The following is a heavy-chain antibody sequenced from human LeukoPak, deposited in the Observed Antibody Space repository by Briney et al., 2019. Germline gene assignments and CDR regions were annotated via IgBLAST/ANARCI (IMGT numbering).Heavy chain of an antibody. V-gene: IGHV3-21*01. D-gene: IGHD6-19*01. CDR2: ISSSSSYI. CDR3: ARDRVPYSSGPTSFDY. CDR1: GLSFSSYN. Sequence: GGSLRLSCAVSGLSFSSYNMHWVRQAPGKGLEWVSFISSSSSYIYYTDSVKGGFTISRDNAQNSLFLQMNSLRAEDTAVYYCARDRVPYSSGPTSFDYWGQGILVTVSS. J-gene: IGHJ4*02.